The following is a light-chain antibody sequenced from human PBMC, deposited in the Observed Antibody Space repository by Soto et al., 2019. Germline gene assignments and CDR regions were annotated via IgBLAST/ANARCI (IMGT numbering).Light chain of an antibody. CDR2: DAS. Sequence: DIQITQSPSTLSASVGDRVTITCRASQSITSWLAWYQQKPGKAPNLLIYDASSLQSGVPSRFSGSGSGTEFTLTISSLQPDDFATYYCQQYTSYPWTFGQGTKVDIK. J-gene: IGKJ1*01. CDR3: QQYTSYPWT. V-gene: IGKV1-5*01. CDR1: QSITSW.